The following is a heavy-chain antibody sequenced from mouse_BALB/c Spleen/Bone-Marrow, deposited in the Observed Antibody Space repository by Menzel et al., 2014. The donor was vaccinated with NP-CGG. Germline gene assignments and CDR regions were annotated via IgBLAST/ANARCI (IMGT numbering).Heavy chain of an antibody. CDR2: IDPANGNT. CDR3: ARSRDYGSSYYAMDY. CDR1: GFNIKDTY. J-gene: IGHJ4*01. Sequence: EVQLQQSGAELVKPGASVKLSCTASGFNIKDTYMHWVKQRSEQGLERIGRIDPANGNTKYDPKFQGKATITADASSNTAYLQLSSLTSEDTAVYYCARSRDYGSSYYAMDYWGQGTSVTVSS. D-gene: IGHD1-1*01. V-gene: IGHV14-3*02.